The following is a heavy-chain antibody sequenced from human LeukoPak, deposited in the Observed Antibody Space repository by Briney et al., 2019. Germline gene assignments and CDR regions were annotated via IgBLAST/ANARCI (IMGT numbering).Heavy chain of an antibody. D-gene: IGHD1-26*01. CDR3: ARDRGNLINAYDI. CDR2: ISHDESST. CDR1: GFTFSSYW. V-gene: IGHV3-74*01. J-gene: IGHJ3*02. Sequence: GGSLRLSCSASGFTFSSYWMHWVRQAPGQGPVWVSRISHDESSTDYADSVKGRFTISRDNAKSTLYLQMNSLRAEDTAVYYCARDRGNLINAYDIWGQGTTVTVSS.